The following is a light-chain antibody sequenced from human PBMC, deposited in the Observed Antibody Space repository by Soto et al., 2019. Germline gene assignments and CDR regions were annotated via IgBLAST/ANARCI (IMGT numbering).Light chain of an antibody. CDR3: MQGTYWPYT. Sequence: VLLTQSPLTLPVTLGQPASISCRSSQSLLYSDGSNYLNWFQQRPGQSPRRLIFTVSNRDSGVPDRFSGSGSGTDFTLKISRVEAEDIGVYYCMQGTYWPYTFGQGTKVDIK. CDR2: TVS. V-gene: IGKV2-30*01. J-gene: IGKJ2*01. CDR1: QSLLYSDGSNY.